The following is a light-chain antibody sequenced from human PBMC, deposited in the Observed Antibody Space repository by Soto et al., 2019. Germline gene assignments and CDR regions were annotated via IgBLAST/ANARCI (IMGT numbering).Light chain of an antibody. J-gene: IGKJ4*01. CDR2: DAS. V-gene: IGKV3-11*01. Sequence: EIVLTQSPAALSLSPGGRATLSCRVSQSINIYLAWYQQKLGQAPRLLIYDASIRATGIPARFSGSGSGTDFTXTXSSLEXEDFGVYYCQQRYSWPLTFGGGTKVEIK. CDR1: QSINIY. CDR3: QQRYSWPLT.